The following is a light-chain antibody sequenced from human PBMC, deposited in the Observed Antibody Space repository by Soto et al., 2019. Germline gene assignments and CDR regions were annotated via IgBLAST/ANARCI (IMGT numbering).Light chain of an antibody. CDR2: KAS. J-gene: IGKJ1*01. CDR1: QSISSW. Sequence: DIQMTQSPSTLSASVGDRVTITCRASQSISSWLAWYQQKPGKAPKLLIYKASSLESGVPSGFSGSGSGTEFTLTISRLKPDDFAAYYCQQYNSLWTFGQGTKVEIK. V-gene: IGKV1-5*03. CDR3: QQYNSLWT.